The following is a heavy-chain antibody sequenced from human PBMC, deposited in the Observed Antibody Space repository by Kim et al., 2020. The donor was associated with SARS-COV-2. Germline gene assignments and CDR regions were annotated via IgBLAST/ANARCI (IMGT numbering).Heavy chain of an antibody. J-gene: IGHJ3*02. CDR2: IYYSGST. CDR1: GGSISSSSYY. D-gene: IGHD3-22*01. CDR3: ARDSASVGYYYDSSGYYLDAFDI. V-gene: IGHV4-39*07. Sequence: SETLSLTCTVSGGSISSSSYYWGWIRQPPGKGLEWIGSIYYSGSTYYNPSLKSRVTISVDTSKNQFSLKLSSVTAADTAVYYCARDSASVGYYYDSSGYYLDAFDIWGQGTMVTVSS.